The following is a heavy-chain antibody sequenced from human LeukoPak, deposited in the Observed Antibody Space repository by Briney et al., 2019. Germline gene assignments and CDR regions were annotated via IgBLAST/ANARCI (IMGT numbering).Heavy chain of an antibody. J-gene: IGHJ4*02. CDR2: INHSGST. CDR3: ARMGVGARPFDY. V-gene: IGHV4-34*01. D-gene: IGHD1-26*01. CDR1: GGSFSGYY. Sequence: PSETLSLTCAVYGGSFSGYYWSWIRQPPGKGLEWIGEINHSGSTNYNPSLKSRVTISVDTSKNQISLKLSSVTAADTAVYYCARMGVGARPFDYWGQGTLVTVSS.